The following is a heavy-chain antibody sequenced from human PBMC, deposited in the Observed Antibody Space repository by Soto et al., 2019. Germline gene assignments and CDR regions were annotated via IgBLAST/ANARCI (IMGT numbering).Heavy chain of an antibody. D-gene: IGHD2-2*01. Sequence: EVQLVESGGGLVKPGGSLRLSCAASGFTFSSYTMNWVRQAPGKGLEWVSSFSSGSGYIYYTDSLKGRFTISRDNAKNSLYLQMNSLRAEDTAVYYCARETYGQLDYWGQGTLVTVSS. V-gene: IGHV3-21*01. CDR1: GFTFSSYT. CDR3: ARETYGQLDY. CDR2: FSSGSGYI. J-gene: IGHJ4*02.